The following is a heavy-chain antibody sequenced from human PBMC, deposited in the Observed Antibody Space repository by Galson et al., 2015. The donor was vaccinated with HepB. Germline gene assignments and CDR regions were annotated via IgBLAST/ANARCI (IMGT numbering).Heavy chain of an antibody. CDR2: TYPGDSDT. CDR3: ARAGAGGEHSMGYDSSGYYYSVGYYYSMDV. J-gene: IGHJ6*02. V-gene: IGHV5-51*01. Sequence: QSGAEVKKPGESLKISCKGSGYSFTSYWIGWVRQMPGKGLEWMGITYPGDSDTRYSPSFQGQVTISADKSISTAYLQWSSLKASDTAMYYCARAGAGGEHSMGYDSSGYYYSVGYYYSMDVWGQGNPGHRLL. CDR1: GYSFTSYW. D-gene: IGHD3-22*01.